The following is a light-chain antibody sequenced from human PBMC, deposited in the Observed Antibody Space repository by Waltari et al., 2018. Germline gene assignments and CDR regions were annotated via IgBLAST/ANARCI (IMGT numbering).Light chain of an antibody. CDR2: DVT. CDR1: SSDTGGYNY. J-gene: IGLJ2*01. CDR3: SSFTSSTTGI. Sequence: SALTQPDSVSGSPGQSITISCSGISSDTGGYNYFSWSQQHPGEAPNLIIYDVTNRPSGVSDRFSGSKSGSSASLTISGLQPDDEADYYCSSFTSSTTGIFGGGTKLTVL. V-gene: IGLV2-14*03.